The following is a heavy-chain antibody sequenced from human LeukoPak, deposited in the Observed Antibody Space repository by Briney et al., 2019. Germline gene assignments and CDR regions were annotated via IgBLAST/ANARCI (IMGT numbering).Heavy chain of an antibody. CDR1: GASFTMGSYY. CDR3: ARPFQDYDKGTFFYFFDF. CDR2: FHFSGST. J-gene: IGHJ4*02. Sequence: SETLSLTCSVSGASFTMGSYYWAWIRQPPGKGLEWIGTFHFSGSTYYNPSLKSRVTISVDTSKNSVSLMLRSVTAADTAVYFCARPFQDYDKGTFFYFFDFWGQGILVTVSS. V-gene: IGHV4-39*01. D-gene: IGHD3-22*01.